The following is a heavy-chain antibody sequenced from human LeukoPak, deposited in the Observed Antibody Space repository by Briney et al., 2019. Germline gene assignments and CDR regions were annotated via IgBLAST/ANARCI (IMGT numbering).Heavy chain of an antibody. Sequence: GGSLRLSCSASGFTFSSHAMHWVRQAPGRGLQYVSSISSDGGYTYYAVSVKGRFTISRDNSKNTLYLQMSSLRAEDTAVYYCVKDRWVDYWGQGALVTVSS. V-gene: IGHV3-64D*09. CDR1: GFTFSSHA. CDR2: ISSDGGYT. CDR3: VKDRWVDY. J-gene: IGHJ4*02. D-gene: IGHD5-24*01.